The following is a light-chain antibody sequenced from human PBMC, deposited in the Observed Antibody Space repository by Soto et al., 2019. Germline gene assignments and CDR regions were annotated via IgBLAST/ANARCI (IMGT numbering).Light chain of an antibody. CDR3: QSYDSSPSGSGV. Sequence: QSVLTQPPSSSGTPGQRVTISCSGTNSNIGSNFVYWYQHLPGTTPKLLVFSYNQRPSGVPDRFSGSKSGSSASLAISGLRYEDEADYYCQSYDSSPSGSGVFGGGTKLTVL. CDR1: NSNIGSNF. CDR2: SYN. J-gene: IGLJ3*02. V-gene: IGLV1-47*02.